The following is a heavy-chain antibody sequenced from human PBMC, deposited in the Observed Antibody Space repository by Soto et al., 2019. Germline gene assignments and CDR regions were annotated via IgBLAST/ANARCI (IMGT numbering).Heavy chain of an antibody. V-gene: IGHV1-8*01. Sequence: QVQLVQSGAEVEKPGASVQVSCKASGYTFTNYDIHWVRQATGQVLEWMGWMNPDSVNTGQSKQFQGRVTMTRDTSISPAYMEMSSLRSEDTAVYYCARGRFRRTWFDPWGQGTLVTVSS. D-gene: IGHD3-16*01. CDR1: GYTFTNYD. J-gene: IGHJ5*02. CDR2: MNPDSVNT. CDR3: ARGRFRRTWFDP.